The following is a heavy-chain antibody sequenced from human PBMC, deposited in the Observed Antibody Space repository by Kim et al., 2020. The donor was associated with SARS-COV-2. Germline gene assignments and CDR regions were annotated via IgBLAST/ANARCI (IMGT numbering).Heavy chain of an antibody. D-gene: IGHD6-6*01. Sequence: SETLSLTCTVSGYSISSGYYWGWIRQPPGKGLEWIGNIYHSGSTYYNPSLKSRVTISVDTSKNQFSLKLSSVTAADTAVYYCARGRPYSTSSYFDYWGQGTLVTVSS. J-gene: IGHJ4*02. CDR3: ARGRPYSTSSYFDY. V-gene: IGHV4-38-2*02. CDR1: GYSISSGYY. CDR2: IYHSGST.